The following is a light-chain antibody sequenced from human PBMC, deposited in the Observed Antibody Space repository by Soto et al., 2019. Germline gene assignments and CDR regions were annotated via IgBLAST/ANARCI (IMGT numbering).Light chain of an antibody. CDR1: SSDIGSYNH. CDR3: ISYTDRQSYL. CDR2: AVS. Sequence: QSARAQPASVSGSPGQSITISCSGASSDIGSYNHVAWYQQFPGKSPKLMIYAVSDRPPGVSDRLSGSKSGITASLTISGLQTEDEADYYCISYTDRQSYLFGTGTKVTVL. J-gene: IGLJ1*01. V-gene: IGLV2-14*03.